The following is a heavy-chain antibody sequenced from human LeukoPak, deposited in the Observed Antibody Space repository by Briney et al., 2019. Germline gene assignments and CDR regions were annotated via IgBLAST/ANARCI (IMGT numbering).Heavy chain of an antibody. D-gene: IGHD2-8*02. CDR1: GFTFSNYA. Sequence: GGSLRLPCAASGFTFSNYAMTWVRQAPGKGLEWVSGISGGGGNTYYADSVKGRFTISRDNSKKTVHLQMSSLRAEDTAVYYCAKGGRDTGGNWFDPWGQGTLVTVSS. CDR2: ISGGGGNT. J-gene: IGHJ5*02. V-gene: IGHV3-23*01. CDR3: AKGGRDTGGNWFDP.